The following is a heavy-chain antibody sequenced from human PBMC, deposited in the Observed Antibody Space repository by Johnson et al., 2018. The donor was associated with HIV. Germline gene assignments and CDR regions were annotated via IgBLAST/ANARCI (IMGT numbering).Heavy chain of an antibody. Sequence: QVQLVESGGGLVQPGGSLRLSCAASGFTFSSYAMSWVRQAPGKGLEWVAVISYDGSNKFYADSVNGRFTISRDNSKNTLFLQMNSLRAEDTAVYYCASEGALWSDAFDIWGQGTMVTVSS. CDR3: ASEGALWSDAFDI. V-gene: IGHV3-30-3*01. J-gene: IGHJ3*02. D-gene: IGHD1-26*01. CDR1: GFTFSSYA. CDR2: ISYDGSNK.